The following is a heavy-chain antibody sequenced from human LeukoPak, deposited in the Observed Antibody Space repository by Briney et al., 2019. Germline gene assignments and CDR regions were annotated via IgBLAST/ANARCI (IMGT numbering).Heavy chain of an antibody. V-gene: IGHV4-39*01. CDR1: GGSINNSSYY. CDR2: INFGGST. Sequence: SETLSLTCTVSGGSINNSSYYWGWIRQPPGRGLEWIGSINFGGSTYYNPSLKSRVTISIDTSNNDFSLRLSSVTAADTAVYYCARHVVAGWNFDLWGRGTLVTVSS. D-gene: IGHD6-19*01. J-gene: IGHJ2*01. CDR3: ARHVVAGWNFDL.